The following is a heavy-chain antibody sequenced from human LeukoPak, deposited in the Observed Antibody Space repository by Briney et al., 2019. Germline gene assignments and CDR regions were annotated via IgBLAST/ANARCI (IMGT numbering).Heavy chain of an antibody. V-gene: IGHV3-33*01. D-gene: IGHD6-13*01. CDR1: GFTFSSYG. J-gene: IGHJ4*02. CDR3: ARDRYSSRLEYFEY. Sequence: PGGSLRPSCVASGFTFSSYGMHWVRQVPGKGLEWVAVIWYGGNNKYYADSVKGRFTISRDNSKNTLYLQMNSLRAEDTAVYYCARDRYSSRLEYFEYWGQGTLVTVSS. CDR2: IWYGGNNK.